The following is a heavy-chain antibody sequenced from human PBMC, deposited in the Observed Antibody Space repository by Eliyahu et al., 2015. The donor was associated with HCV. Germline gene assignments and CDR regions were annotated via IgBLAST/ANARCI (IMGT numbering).Heavy chain of an antibody. CDR3: GRDPNGDYVGAFDM. Sequence: EVQFLESGGGLVQPGGSLRLSCAASVFXFXNHAMVWVRQIPGKGLEWVSSIRASGGGPGYADSVKGRFTTSRDNSNNMLYLQMSSLRAEDTATYYCGRDPNGDYVGAFDMWGLGTMVTVSS. CDR2: IRASGGGP. J-gene: IGHJ3*02. V-gene: IGHV3-23*01. D-gene: IGHD4-17*01. CDR1: VFXFXNHA.